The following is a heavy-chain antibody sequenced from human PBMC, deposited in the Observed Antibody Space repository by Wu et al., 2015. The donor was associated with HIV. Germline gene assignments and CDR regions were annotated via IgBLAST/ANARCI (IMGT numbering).Heavy chain of an antibody. D-gene: IGHD6-13*01. Sequence: QVQLVQSGAEAKKPGSSVKVSCKASGNTFRSYAINWVRQAPGQGLEWMGRIIPILGTANYAEKFQDRVMISADQSTSTVYLELRSLRSEDTAAYYCARELGSSWPYYLDYWGQGTLVTVSS. V-gene: IGHV1-69*13. J-gene: IGHJ4*02. CDR3: ARELGSSWPYYLDY. CDR1: GNTFRSYA. CDR2: IIPILGTA.